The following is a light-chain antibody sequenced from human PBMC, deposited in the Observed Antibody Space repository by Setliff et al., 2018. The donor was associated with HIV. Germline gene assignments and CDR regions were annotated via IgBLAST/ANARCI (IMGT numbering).Light chain of an antibody. CDR3: SSYTIRNTLL. CDR2: EVS. J-gene: IGLJ1*01. CDR1: SSDVGGYNY. Sequence: QSVLTQPASVSGSPGQSITISCTGTSSDVGGYNYVSWYQQHPGKPPKLMIYEVSNRPSGTSNRFSGSKSGNTASLTISGLQAEDEADYYCSSYTIRNTLLFGTGTKVTVL. V-gene: IGLV2-14*01.